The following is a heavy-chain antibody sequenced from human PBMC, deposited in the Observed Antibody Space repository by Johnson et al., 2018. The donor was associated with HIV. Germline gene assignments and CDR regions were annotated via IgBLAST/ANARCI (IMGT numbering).Heavy chain of an antibody. Sequence: VQLVESGGGLAQPGGSLRLSCVGSGLTFSSYAMSWVRQAPGKGLEWVSVIYSGGSTYYADSVKGRFTISRDNAKNSLYLQMNSLRAEDTAVYYCARYSITIFGVVISDAFDIWGQGTMVTVSS. CDR2: IYSGGST. J-gene: IGHJ3*02. D-gene: IGHD3-3*01. CDR3: ARYSITIFGVVISDAFDI. V-gene: IGHV3-66*01. CDR1: GLTFSSYA.